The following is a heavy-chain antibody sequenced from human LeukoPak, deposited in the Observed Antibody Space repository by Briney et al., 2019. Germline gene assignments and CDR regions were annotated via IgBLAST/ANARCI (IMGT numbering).Heavy chain of an antibody. CDR1: GFTFSSYS. J-gene: IGHJ4*02. V-gene: IGHV3-21*01. D-gene: IGHD6-19*01. Sequence: GGSLRLSCAASGFTFSSYSMNWVRQDPGKGLEWVSSISSSSSYIYYADSVKGRFTISRDNAKNSLYLQMNSLRAEGTAVYYCAREWGIAVIDYWGQGTLVTVSS. CDR2: ISSSSSYI. CDR3: AREWGIAVIDY.